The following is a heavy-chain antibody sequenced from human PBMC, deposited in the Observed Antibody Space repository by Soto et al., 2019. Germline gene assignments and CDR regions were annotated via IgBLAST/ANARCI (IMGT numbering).Heavy chain of an antibody. Sequence: GGSLRLSCAASGFTFSHFGMHWVRQAPGKGLEWVAIISFDGTTEYYADSVKGRFTISRDNSNNTLYLQLNSLRTDDTSVYYCANARPINPHYYYGLDVWGQGTTVTVSS. J-gene: IGHJ6*02. CDR1: GFTFSHFG. CDR3: ANARPINPHYYYGLDV. CDR2: ISFDGTTE. V-gene: IGHV3-30*18.